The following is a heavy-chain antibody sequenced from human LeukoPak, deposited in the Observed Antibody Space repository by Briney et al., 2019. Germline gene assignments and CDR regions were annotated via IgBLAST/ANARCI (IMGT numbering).Heavy chain of an antibody. CDR1: GYIFTHHS. Sequence: ASVKVSCKASGYIFTHHSMHWVRQAPGQRLEWMGWINAGNGYTKYSQKFQGRVTITRDTSASTAYMELSSLRSEDTAVYYCARDLRNIVLMVPARPFDYWGQGTLVTVSS. D-gene: IGHD2-15*01. CDR3: ARDLRNIVLMVPARPFDY. V-gene: IGHV1-3*01. CDR2: INAGNGYT. J-gene: IGHJ4*02.